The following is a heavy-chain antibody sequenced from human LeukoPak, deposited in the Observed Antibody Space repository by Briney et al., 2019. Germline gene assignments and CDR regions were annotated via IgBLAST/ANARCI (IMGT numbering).Heavy chain of an antibody. Sequence: ASVKVSCKASGYTFTSYYMHWVRQAPGQGLEWMGIINPSGGNTNYAQKLQGRVTMTTDTSTSTAYMELRSLRSDDTAVYYCARSNRYGDYGCDWGQGTLVTVSS. D-gene: IGHD4-17*01. J-gene: IGHJ4*02. CDR2: INPSGGNT. CDR1: GYTFTSYY. V-gene: IGHV1-46*01. CDR3: ARSNRYGDYGCD.